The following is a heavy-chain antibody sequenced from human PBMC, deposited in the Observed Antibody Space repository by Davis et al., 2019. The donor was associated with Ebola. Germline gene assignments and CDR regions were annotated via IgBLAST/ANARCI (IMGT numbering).Heavy chain of an antibody. D-gene: IGHD6-19*01. CDR1: GFTFSSYW. J-gene: IGHJ6*04. Sequence: GESLKISCAASGFTFSSYWMHWVRQAPGKGLVWVSRIDSDGSSTIYADSVKGRFTISRDNAKSTLYLQMNSLTAEDTAVYYCVKGWLRTGMDVWGEGTTVTVSS. V-gene: IGHV3-74*01. CDR3: VKGWLRTGMDV. CDR2: IDSDGSST.